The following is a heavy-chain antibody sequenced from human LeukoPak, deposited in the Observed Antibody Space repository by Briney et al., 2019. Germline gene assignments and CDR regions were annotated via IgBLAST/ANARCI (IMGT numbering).Heavy chain of an antibody. D-gene: IGHD2-15*01. J-gene: IGHJ3*02. CDR1: GGSISSTYW. Sequence: SETLSLTCDVSGGSISSTYWWTWVRQSPGKGLEWIGEIYHSGFTNYNPSLKSRVTISVDKPKNHFSLKLSSVTAADTAVYYCARWDAYCSGGRCYSGDFAFDIWGQGTMVTVSS. CDR2: IYHSGFT. V-gene: IGHV4-4*02. CDR3: ARWDAYCSGGRCYSGDFAFDI.